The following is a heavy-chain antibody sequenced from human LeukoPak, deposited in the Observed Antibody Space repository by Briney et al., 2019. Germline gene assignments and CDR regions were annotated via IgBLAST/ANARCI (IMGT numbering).Heavy chain of an antibody. CDR2: ISSSSISTI. CDR1: GFTVSSNY. D-gene: IGHD5-24*01. Sequence: GGSLRLSCAASGFTVSSNYMNWVRQAPGKGLEWVSFISSSSISTIYYADSVKGRFTISRDNAKNSLYLQMNSLRAEDTAVYYCASGSRDGYNYRFDYWGQGTLVTVSS. V-gene: IGHV3-48*04. J-gene: IGHJ4*02. CDR3: ASGSRDGYNYRFDY.